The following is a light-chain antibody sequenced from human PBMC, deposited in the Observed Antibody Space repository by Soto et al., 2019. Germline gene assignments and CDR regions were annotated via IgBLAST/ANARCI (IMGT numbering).Light chain of an antibody. CDR2: DVT. CDR1: SSDVGGYNF. V-gene: IGLV2-14*01. Sequence: QSVLTQPASVSGSPGQSITISCTGTSSDVGGYNFVSWYQQHPGKAPKLIIYDVTNRPSGVPHRFSGSRSGNTASLTISGLQAEDGAEYYCSSYTSSSTRVFGTGTKLTVL. J-gene: IGLJ1*01. CDR3: SSYTSSSTRV.